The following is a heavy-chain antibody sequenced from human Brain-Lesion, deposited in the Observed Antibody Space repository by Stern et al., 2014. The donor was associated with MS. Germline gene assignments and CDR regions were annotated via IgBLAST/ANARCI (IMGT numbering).Heavy chain of an antibody. CDR2: INSDGSNT. J-gene: IGHJ4*02. D-gene: IGHD1-26*01. Sequence: EVHLVEPGGGLVQPGGSLRLSCAASGFTFSTYWMHWVRQAPGQGLVWVTRINSDGSNTSYADSVKGRFTISRDNAKNTLYLQMNSLRAEDTAVYYCARATGKNSYSYWGQGTLVTVSS. CDR1: GFTFSTYW. CDR3: ARATGKNSYSY. V-gene: IGHV3-74*02.